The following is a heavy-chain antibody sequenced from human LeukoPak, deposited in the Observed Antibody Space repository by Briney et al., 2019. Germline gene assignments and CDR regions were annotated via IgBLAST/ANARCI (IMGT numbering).Heavy chain of an antibody. CDR3: EKSYNWNDVPFDY. V-gene: IGHV4-39*01. J-gene: IGHJ4*02. Sequence: SETLSLTCTVSGGSISSRSYYWGWIRQPPGKGLEWLGSIYYIGSTYYNPSLKGRITISVDTSKNQFSLKLSSVTAADTAVYYCEKSYNWNDVPFDYWGQGTLVTVSS. CDR2: IYYIGST. CDR1: GGSISSRSYY. D-gene: IGHD1-20*01.